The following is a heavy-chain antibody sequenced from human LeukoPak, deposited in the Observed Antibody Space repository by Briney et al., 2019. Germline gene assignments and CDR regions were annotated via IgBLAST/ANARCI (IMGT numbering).Heavy chain of an antibody. CDR2: IYYSGST. J-gene: IGHJ3*02. CDR3: FREPNRGYYAFDI. Sequence: PSETLSLTCTVSGGSISSSSYYWGWIRQPPGKGLEWIGSIYYSGSTYYNPSLKSRVTISVDTSKNQFSLKLSSVTAADTAVYYCFREPNRGYYAFDIWGQGTMVTVSS. CDR1: GGSISSSSYY. V-gene: IGHV4-39*01. D-gene: IGHD2-2*03.